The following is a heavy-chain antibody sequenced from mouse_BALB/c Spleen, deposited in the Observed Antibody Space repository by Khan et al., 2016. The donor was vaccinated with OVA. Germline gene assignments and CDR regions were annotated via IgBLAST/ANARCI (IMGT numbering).Heavy chain of an antibody. CDR3: TRDRIDY. CDR2: INPTSGYT. CDR1: GYTFTTYW. J-gene: IGHJ2*01. Sequence: QVQLQQSGAELAKPGASVKMSCKASGYTFTTYWMHWVKQRPGQGLEWIGYINPTSGYTDYNEKFKDRATLSADKSSSRAYMQLSSLTSEDSAGYYCTRDRIDYWGQGTTLTVSS. V-gene: IGHV1-7*01.